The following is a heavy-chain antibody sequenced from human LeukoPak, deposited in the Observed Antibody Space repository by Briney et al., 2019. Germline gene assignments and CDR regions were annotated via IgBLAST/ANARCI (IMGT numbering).Heavy chain of an antibody. CDR2: ISSSGTTK. J-gene: IGHJ4*02. D-gene: IGHD4-17*01. CDR3: ARASDYGDYGIDY. V-gene: IGHV3-48*04. Sequence: GGSLRLSCSASGFTFTCYWMTWVRQAPGKGLEWVSYISSSGTTKYYADSVKGRFTISRDNAKNSLYLQMNSLRAEDTAVYYCARASDYGDYGIDYWGQGTLVTVSS. CDR1: GFTFTCYW.